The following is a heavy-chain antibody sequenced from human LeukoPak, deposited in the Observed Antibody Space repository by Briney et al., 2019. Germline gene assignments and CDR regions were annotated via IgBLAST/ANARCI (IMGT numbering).Heavy chain of an antibody. Sequence: KPSETLSLTCTVSGGSISSYYWSWIRRPPGKGLEWIGYIYYSGSTNYNPSLKSRVTISVDTSKNQFSLKLSSVTAADTAVYYCARGATGYWGQGTLVTVSS. J-gene: IGHJ4*02. V-gene: IGHV4-59*01. CDR3: ARGATGY. CDR1: GGSISSYY. CDR2: IYYSGST.